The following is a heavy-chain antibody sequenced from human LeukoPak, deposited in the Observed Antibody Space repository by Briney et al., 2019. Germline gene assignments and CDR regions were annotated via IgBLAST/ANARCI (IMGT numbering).Heavy chain of an antibody. CDR3: TRRYFDL. V-gene: IGHV3-7*01. CDR2: IKQDGSEK. Sequence: PGGSLRLSCAASGFTFSNYWMHWVRQAPGKGLEWVANIKQDGSEKYYVDSVKGRFTISRDNAKNSLYLQMNSLRAEDTAVYYCTRRYFDLWGQGTLVTVSS. CDR1: GFTFSNYW. J-gene: IGHJ4*02.